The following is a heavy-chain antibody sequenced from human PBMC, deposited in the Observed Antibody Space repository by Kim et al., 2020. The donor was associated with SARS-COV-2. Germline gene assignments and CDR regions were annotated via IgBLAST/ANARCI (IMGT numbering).Heavy chain of an antibody. CDR3: ARPRVGATSAFDI. V-gene: IGHV5-51*01. D-gene: IGHD1-26*01. J-gene: IGHJ3*02. Sequence: YRPSFQGQVTITADKSISTAYLQWSSLKASDTAMYYCARPRVGATSAFDIWGQGTMVTVSS.